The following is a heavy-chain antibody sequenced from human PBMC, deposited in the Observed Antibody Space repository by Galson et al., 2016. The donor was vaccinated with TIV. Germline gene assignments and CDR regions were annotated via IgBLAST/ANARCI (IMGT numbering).Heavy chain of an antibody. CDR2: IYSSGTP. CDR3: ARKGWGTSAEMHFIGD. J-gene: IGHJ4*02. V-gene: IGHV4-59*01. Sequence: ETLSLTCSFSGGSISSYFCTWIRQPPGEGLEWIGYIYSSGTPSYNHSLKSRVTLSLDTSKTQLSLSLRSVTAADTAVYYLARKGWGTSAEMHFIGDRGRGTLVTVSS. CDR1: GGSISSYF. D-gene: IGHD6-19*01.